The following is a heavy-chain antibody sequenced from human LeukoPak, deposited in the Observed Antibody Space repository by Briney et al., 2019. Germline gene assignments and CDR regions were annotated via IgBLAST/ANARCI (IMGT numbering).Heavy chain of an antibody. CDR1: RITFSRTG. Sequence: PGTSLRLSCAASRITFSRTGMHWVRPAPGRGLEWVAVIWNDGSNKYYADSVKGRFTISRDNSKNTLYLQMNSLRAEDTAVYYCATDPNQPAYGMDVWGQGTTVTVSS. J-gene: IGHJ6*02. D-gene: IGHD2-2*01. CDR3: ATDPNQPAYGMDV. CDR2: IWNDGSNK. V-gene: IGHV3-33*03.